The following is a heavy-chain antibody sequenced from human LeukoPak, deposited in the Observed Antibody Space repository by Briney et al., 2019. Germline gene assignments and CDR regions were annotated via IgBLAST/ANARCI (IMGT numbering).Heavy chain of an antibody. V-gene: IGHV3-49*04. CDR3: TRDSVVTDGEQDY. D-gene: IGHD4-23*01. J-gene: IGHJ4*02. CDR2: IRSKAYGGTT. CDR1: GFTFGDYA. Sequence: GGSLRLSCRASGFTFGDYAMSWVRQAPGKGLEWVGFIRSKAYGGTTEYAASVKGRFTISRDDSKSIAYLQMNSLETEDTAVYYCTRDSVVTDGEQDYWGQGTLVTVSS.